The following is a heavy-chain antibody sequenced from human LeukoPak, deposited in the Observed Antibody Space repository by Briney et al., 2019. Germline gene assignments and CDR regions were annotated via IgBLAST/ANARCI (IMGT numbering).Heavy chain of an antibody. Sequence: GGSLRPSCAASGFTFDDYAMRWVRQAPGKGLEWVSGISWNSGSIGYADSVKGRFTISRDNAKNSLYLQMNSLRAEDTALYYCAKDSSVAGTVSFDYWGQGTLVTVSS. CDR1: GFTFDDYA. D-gene: IGHD6-19*01. V-gene: IGHV3-9*01. J-gene: IGHJ4*02. CDR2: ISWNSGSI. CDR3: AKDSSVAGTVSFDY.